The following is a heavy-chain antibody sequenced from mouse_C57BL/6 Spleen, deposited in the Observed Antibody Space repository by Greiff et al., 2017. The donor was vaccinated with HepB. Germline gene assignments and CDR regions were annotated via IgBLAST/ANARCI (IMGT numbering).Heavy chain of an antibody. V-gene: IGHV2-5*01. CDR2: IWRGGST. CDR1: GFSFTSYG. D-gene: IGHD2-2*01. Sequence: VQLQQSGPGLVQPSQSLSITCTVSGFSFTSYGVHWVRQSPGKGLEWLGVIWRGGSTDYNAAFMSRLSITKDNSKSQVFFKMNSLQADDTAIYYCARIYYGYDGGSMDYWGQGTSVTVSS. CDR3: ARIYYGYDGGSMDY. J-gene: IGHJ4*01.